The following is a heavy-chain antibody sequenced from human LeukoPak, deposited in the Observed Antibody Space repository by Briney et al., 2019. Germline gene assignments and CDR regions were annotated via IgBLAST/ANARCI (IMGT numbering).Heavy chain of an antibody. D-gene: IGHD5-18*01. Sequence: SETLSLTCTVSGGSISSGSYYWSWIRQPAGKGLEWIGRIYTSGSTNYNPSLKSRVTISVDTSKNQFSLRLSSVTAADTAVYYCASESRGYSYGYPQYYFDYWGQGTLVTVSS. CDR2: IYTSGST. J-gene: IGHJ4*02. V-gene: IGHV4-61*02. CDR3: ASESRGYSYGYPQYYFDY. CDR1: GGSISSGSYY.